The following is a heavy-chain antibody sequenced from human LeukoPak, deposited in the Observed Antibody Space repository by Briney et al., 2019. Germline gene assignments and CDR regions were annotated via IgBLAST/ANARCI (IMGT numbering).Heavy chain of an antibody. CDR3: ARDRWGSSGHFDY. Sequence: PSETLSLTCIVSGGSISGYYWSWIRQPPGKGLEWIGYMYNGGSTNYNPSHKSRVTISVDTTNNQFSLKLSAVTAADAAVYYCARDRWGSSGHFDYWGQGSLVTV. CDR1: GGSISGYY. V-gene: IGHV4-59*01. J-gene: IGHJ4*02. D-gene: IGHD3-22*01. CDR2: MYNGGST.